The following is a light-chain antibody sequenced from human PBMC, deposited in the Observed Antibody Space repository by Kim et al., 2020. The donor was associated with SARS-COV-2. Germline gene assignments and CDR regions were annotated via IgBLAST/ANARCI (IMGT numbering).Light chain of an antibody. J-gene: IGKJ2*01. CDR3: QQYNNWPPYT. Sequence: VSPGESAPLPCRASQSVSSNLAWYQQKPGQAPRLLIYGAFTRATGIPARFSGSGSGTEFSLTISSLQSEDFAVYDCQQYNNWPPYTFGQGTKLDI. CDR1: QSVSSN. V-gene: IGKV3-15*01. CDR2: GAF.